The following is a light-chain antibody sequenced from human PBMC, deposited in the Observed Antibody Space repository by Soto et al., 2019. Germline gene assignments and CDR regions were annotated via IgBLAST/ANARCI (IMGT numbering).Light chain of an antibody. J-gene: IGKJ1*01. CDR1: QGISSN. CDR2: AAS. CDR3: QQLKNYPVT. V-gene: IGKV1-9*01. Sequence: DIQLTQSPSFLSASVGDRVTITCRASQGISSNLAWYQQKPGKAPKLLIYAASTLQTGVPSRFSGCGSGTEFTLTISSLQPEDFATYYCQQLKNYPVTFGQGTKVEIK.